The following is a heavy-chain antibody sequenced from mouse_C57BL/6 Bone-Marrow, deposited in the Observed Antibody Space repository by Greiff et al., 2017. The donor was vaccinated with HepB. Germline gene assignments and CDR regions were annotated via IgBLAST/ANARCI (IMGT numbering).Heavy chain of an antibody. V-gene: IGHV14-1*01. CDR3: TRTYYDYDAWFAY. Sequence: DVQLQESGAELVRPGASVKLSCTASGFNIKDYYMHWVKQRPEQGLEWIGRIDPEDGDTEYAPKFQGKATMTADTSSNTAYLQLSSLTSEDTAVYYCTRTYYDYDAWFAYWGQGTLVTVSA. J-gene: IGHJ3*01. CDR1: GFNIKDYY. CDR2: IDPEDGDT. D-gene: IGHD2-4*01.